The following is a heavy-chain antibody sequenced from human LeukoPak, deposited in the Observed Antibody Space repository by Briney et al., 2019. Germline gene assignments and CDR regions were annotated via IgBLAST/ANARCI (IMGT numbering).Heavy chain of an antibody. CDR3: ARWTGYSLPSLGLKFWNAGEGYNYYFDY. D-gene: IGHD5-24*01. Sequence: ASVKVSCKASGYTFTRYAMNSVRQAPGQGLEWMVWINTKTGNPTYAPGFTGWFVFSLDPSVSPACLQISSLKAEDTAVYYCARWTGYSLPSLGLKFWNAGEGYNYYFDYWGQGTLVTVSS. CDR2: INTKTGNP. CDR1: GYTFTRYA. V-gene: IGHV7-4-1*02. J-gene: IGHJ4*02.